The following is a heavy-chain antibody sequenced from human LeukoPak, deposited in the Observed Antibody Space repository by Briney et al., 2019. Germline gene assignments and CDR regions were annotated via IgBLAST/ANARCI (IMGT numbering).Heavy chain of an antibody. CDR2: ISAYNGNT. CDR1: GYTFTSYG. V-gene: IGHV1-18*01. J-gene: IGHJ3*02. D-gene: IGHD1-26*01. CDR3: ASSTTPHAFDI. Sequence: ASVKVSCKASGYTFTSYGISWVRQAPGQGLEWMGWISAYNGNTNYAQKLQGRVTMTTDTSTSTAYMELSSLRSEDTAVYYCASSTTPHAFDIWGQGTMVTVSS.